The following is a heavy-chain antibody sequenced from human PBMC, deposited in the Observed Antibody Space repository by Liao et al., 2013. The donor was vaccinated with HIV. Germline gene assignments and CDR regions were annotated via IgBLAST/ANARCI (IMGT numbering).Heavy chain of an antibody. V-gene: IGHV4-34*01. CDR2: INHSGST. J-gene: IGHJ6*03. D-gene: IGHD1-7*01. Sequence: QVQLQQWGAGLLKPSETLSLTCAVYGGSFSGYYWSWIRQPPGKGLEWIGEINHSGSTNYNPSLKSRVTISVDTSKNQFSLKLSSVTAADTAVYYCARLRWNYNYHYYYYMDVWGKGTTVTVSS. CDR3: ARLRWNYNYHYYYYMDV. CDR1: GGSFSGYY.